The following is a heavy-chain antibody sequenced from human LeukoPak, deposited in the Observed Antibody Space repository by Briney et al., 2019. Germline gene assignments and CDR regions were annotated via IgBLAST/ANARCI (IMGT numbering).Heavy chain of an antibody. J-gene: IGHJ4*02. CDR1: GGSISSISHY. V-gene: IGHV4-39*01. CDR3: ASPTKQWLGHYFDS. CDR2: IYYSGTT. D-gene: IGHD6-19*01. Sequence: SDTLSLTCTVSGGSISSISHYWAWIRQPPGKGLEWIGSIYYSGTTYYNPSLKSRVTMSVDTSKNQFSLKVISLTAADTAVYYCASPTKQWLGHYFDSWGQGTLVTVSS.